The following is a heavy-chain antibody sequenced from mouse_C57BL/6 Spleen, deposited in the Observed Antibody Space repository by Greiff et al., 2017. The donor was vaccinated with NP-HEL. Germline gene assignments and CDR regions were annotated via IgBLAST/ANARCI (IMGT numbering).Heavy chain of an antibody. CDR3: EREYYRRYFDV. Sequence: QVQLKQSGPELVKPGASVKISCKASGYAFSSSWMNWVKQRPGKGLEWIGRIYPGDGDTNYNGKFKGKATLTADKSSSTAYMQLSSLTSEDSAVYFCEREYYRRYFDVWGTGTTVTVSS. V-gene: IGHV1-82*01. D-gene: IGHD1-1*01. CDR2: IYPGDGDT. CDR1: GYAFSSSW. J-gene: IGHJ1*03.